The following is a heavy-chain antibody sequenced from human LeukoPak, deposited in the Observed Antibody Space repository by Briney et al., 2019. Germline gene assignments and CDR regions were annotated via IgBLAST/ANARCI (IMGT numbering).Heavy chain of an antibody. Sequence: PGGSLRLSCAASGFTFSSYAMHWVRQAPGKGLEWGAFIRYDGSNKYYVDSVKGRFTISRENSKNTLYLQMNSLRAEDTAVYYCATLELDSGFDYWGQGTLVTVSS. CDR1: GFTFSSYA. J-gene: IGHJ4*02. V-gene: IGHV3-30*02. D-gene: IGHD1-26*01. CDR3: ATLELDSGFDY. CDR2: IRYDGSNK.